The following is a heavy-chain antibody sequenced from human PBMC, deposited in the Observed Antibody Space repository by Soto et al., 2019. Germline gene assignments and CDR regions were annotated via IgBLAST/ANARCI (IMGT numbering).Heavy chain of an antibody. CDR1: GYTFTSYG. Sequence: QVQLVQSGAEVKKPGASVKVSCKASGYTFTSYGISWVRQAPGQGLEWMGWISAYNGNTNYAQKLQGRVTMTTDTSTSTSYRELRGLGSDDTAVYYCASFKPGSIAVAGKLDYWGQGTLVTVSS. J-gene: IGHJ4*02. CDR3: ASFKPGSIAVAGKLDY. D-gene: IGHD6-19*01. V-gene: IGHV1-18*04. CDR2: ISAYNGNT.